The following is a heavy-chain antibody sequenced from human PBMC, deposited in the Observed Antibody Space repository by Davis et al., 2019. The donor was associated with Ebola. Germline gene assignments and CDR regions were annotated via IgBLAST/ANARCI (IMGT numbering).Heavy chain of an antibody. V-gene: IGHV4-34*01. CDR1: GGSFSGYY. CDR3: ARARLARYCSGGSCYSGGTTFDY. CDR2: INHSGST. Sequence: SETLSLTCAVYGGSFSGYYWSWIRQPPGKGLEWIGEINHSGSTNYNPSLKSRVTISVDTSKNQFSLKLSSVTAADTAVYYCARARLARYCSGGSCYSGGTTFDYWGQGTLVTVSS. D-gene: IGHD2-15*01. J-gene: IGHJ4*02.